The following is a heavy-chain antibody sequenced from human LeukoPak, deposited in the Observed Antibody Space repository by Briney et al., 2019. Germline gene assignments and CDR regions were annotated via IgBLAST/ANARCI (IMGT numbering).Heavy chain of an antibody. V-gene: IGHV3-23*01. CDR3: EKVPGFGELLGRHFDY. D-gene: IGHD3-10*01. Sequence: GESLRLSCAASGFTFSSYAMSWVRQPPGKGLEGGSAISRSGGSTYYADSVKGRFTISRDNTKNSLYLQMNSLRTADTALYYCEKVPGFGELLGRHFDYWGQGTLVTVSS. CDR2: ISRSGGST. CDR1: GFTFSSYA. J-gene: IGHJ4*02.